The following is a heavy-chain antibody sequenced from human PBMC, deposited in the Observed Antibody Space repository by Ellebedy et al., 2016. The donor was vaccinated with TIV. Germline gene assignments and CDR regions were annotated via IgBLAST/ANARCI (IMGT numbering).Heavy chain of an antibody. V-gene: IGHV1-18*04. CDR2: ISTHNGQT. D-gene: IGHD2-15*01. J-gene: IGHJ4*02. CDR3: ARVIGLRDCSGDICSPPPPLDH. Sequence: ASVKVSCKTSGYSFTAYFLHWVRQAPGQGLEWMGWISTHNGQTNYAQRLQGRVSMTTDTSTSTAYMELRSLRSDDTAVYYCARVIGLRDCSGDICSPPPPLDHWGQGALVTVSS. CDR1: GYSFTAYF.